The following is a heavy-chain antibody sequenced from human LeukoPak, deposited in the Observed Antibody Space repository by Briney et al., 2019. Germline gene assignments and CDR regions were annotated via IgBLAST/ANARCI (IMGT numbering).Heavy chain of an antibody. CDR3: ARGGCSSTSCYPYYFDY. V-gene: IGHV3-21*01. CDR2: ISSSSSYI. CDR1: GFTFSSYS. D-gene: IGHD2-2*01. J-gene: IGHJ4*02. Sequence: GGSLRLSCAASGFTFSSYSMNWVRQARGKGLEWVSSISSSSSYICYANTVKGRFTISRDNAKNSMYLQMNSLKAEDTAVYYCARGGCSSTSCYPYYFDYWGQGTLVTVSS.